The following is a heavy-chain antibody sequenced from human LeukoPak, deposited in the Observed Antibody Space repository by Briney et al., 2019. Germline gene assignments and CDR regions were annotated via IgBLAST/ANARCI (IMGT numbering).Heavy chain of an antibody. CDR1: GFTFSDYY. Sequence: GGSLRLSCAASGFTFSDYYMSWIRQAPGKGLEWVSYISSSGSTIYYADSVKGRFTISRDNSKNTLYLQMNSLRAEDTAVYYCAKERITMIVVVITMDYWGQGTLVTVSS. V-gene: IGHV3-11*01. J-gene: IGHJ4*02. CDR2: ISSSGSTI. CDR3: AKERITMIVVVITMDY. D-gene: IGHD3-22*01.